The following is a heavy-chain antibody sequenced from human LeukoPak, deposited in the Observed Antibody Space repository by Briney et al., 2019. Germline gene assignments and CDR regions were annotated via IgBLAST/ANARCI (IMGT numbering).Heavy chain of an antibody. CDR3: ARDPRIVSGSYLDY. CDR2: VSSSGSTI. D-gene: IGHD1-26*01. Sequence: GGSLRLSCAASGFTFSSYEMNWVRQAPGKGLEWVSYVSSSGSTIYYADSVKGRFISSRDNTKNSLYLQMNSLRAEDTAIYYCARDPRIVSGSYLDYWGQGTLVTVSS. V-gene: IGHV3-48*03. CDR1: GFTFSSYE. J-gene: IGHJ4*02.